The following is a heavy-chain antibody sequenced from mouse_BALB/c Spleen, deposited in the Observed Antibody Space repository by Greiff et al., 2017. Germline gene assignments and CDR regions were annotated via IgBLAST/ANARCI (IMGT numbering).Heavy chain of an antibody. D-gene: IGHD2-10*02. Sequence: VQLVESGPGLVAPSQSLSITCTVSGFSLTSYGVHWVRQPPGKGLEWLGVIWAGGSTNYNSALMSRLSISKDNSKSQVFLKMNSLQTDDTAMYYCARDPGYGNPYYFDYWGQGTTLTVSS. CDR1: GFSLTSYG. J-gene: IGHJ2*01. CDR3: ARDPGYGNPYYFDY. V-gene: IGHV2-9*02. CDR2: IWAGGST.